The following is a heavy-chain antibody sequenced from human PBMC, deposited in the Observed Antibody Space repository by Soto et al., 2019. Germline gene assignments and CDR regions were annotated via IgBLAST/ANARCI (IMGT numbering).Heavy chain of an antibody. J-gene: IGHJ4*02. CDR3: AKDHTAMVAALDY. V-gene: IGHV3-30*18. D-gene: IGHD5-18*01. Sequence: QVQLVESGGGVVQPGRSLRLSCAASGFTFSSYGMHWVRQAPGKGLEWVAVISYDGSNRYYADSVKGRFTISRDNSKNTLYLQMTSLRAEDTAVYYCAKDHTAMVAALDYWGQGTLVTVSS. CDR2: ISYDGSNR. CDR1: GFTFSSYG.